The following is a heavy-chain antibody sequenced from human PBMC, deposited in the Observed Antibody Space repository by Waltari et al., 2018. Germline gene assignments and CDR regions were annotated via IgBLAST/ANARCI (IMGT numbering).Heavy chain of an antibody. V-gene: IGHV3-33*01. D-gene: IGHD4-17*01. Sequence: QVQLVESGGGVVQPGRSLRLSCAASGFTFSSYGMHWVRQAPGKGLEWVAVTWYDGSNKYYADSVKGRFTISRDNSKNTLYLQMNSLRAEDTAVYYCARDPSGGTTGDDYWGQGTLVTVSS. CDR3: ARDPSGGTTGDDY. CDR2: TWYDGSNK. J-gene: IGHJ4*02. CDR1: GFTFSSYG.